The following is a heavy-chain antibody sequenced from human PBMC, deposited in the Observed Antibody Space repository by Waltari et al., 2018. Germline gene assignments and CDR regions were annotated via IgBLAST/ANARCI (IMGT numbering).Heavy chain of an antibody. CDR2: VMPIFGRV. CDR3: VSSSTSNRVWDY. V-gene: IGHV1-69*12. Sequence: QVQLVQSGAEVRKPGSSVKLSCKPSGEIFSSHAFSWVRQAPGQGLQWMGEVMPIFGRVDSAQKFQDRVTISADDSTSTAHMELTSLRSEDTAMYYCVSSSTSNRVWDYWGPGTLITVSS. CDR1: GEIFSSHA. D-gene: IGHD2-2*01. J-gene: IGHJ4*02.